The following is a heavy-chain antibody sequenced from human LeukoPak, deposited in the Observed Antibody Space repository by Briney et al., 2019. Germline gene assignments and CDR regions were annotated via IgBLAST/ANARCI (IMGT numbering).Heavy chain of an antibody. V-gene: IGHV4-61*02. CDR1: GGSISSGSYY. CDR3: ARERGRLVGATTEWYDAFDI. J-gene: IGHJ3*02. D-gene: IGHD1-26*01. CDR2: IYTSGST. Sequence: SETLSLTCTVSGGSISSGSYYWSWIRQPAGKGREWIGRIYTSGSTNYNPSLKSRVTISVDTSKNQFPLKLSSVTAADTAVYYCARERGRLVGATTEWYDAFDIWGQGTMVTVSS.